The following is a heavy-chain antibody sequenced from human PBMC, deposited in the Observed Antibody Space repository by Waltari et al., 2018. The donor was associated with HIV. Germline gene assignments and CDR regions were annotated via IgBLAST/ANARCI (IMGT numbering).Heavy chain of an antibody. CDR3: AREVRYSGYDGEEDY. CDR2: IYTSGSP. D-gene: IGHD5-12*01. CDR1: GGSISSYY. Sequence: QVQLQESGPGLVKPSETLSLTCTVSGGSISSYYWSWIRQPAGKGLEWIGRIYTSGSPNYNPPLKRRVTMSVDMAKNQFSLKLSSVTAADTAVYYCAREVRYSGYDGEEDYWGQGTLVTVSS. J-gene: IGHJ4*02. V-gene: IGHV4-4*07.